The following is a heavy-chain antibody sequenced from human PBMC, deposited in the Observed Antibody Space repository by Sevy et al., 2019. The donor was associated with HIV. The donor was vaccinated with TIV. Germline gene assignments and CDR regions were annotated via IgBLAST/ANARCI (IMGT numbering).Heavy chain of an antibody. CDR2: MYTSGST. V-gene: IGHV4-4*07. CDR1: GGSINNYF. CDR3: ARDRSYDSSGKPLDY. D-gene: IGHD3-22*01. J-gene: IGHJ4*02. Sequence: SETLSLTCTVSGGSINNYFWTWIRQPAGKGLEWIGRMYTSGSTDYNPSLRSRVTMSLNTSKNQFSLKLSSVTAADTALYDCARDRSYDSSGKPLDYWGQGTLVTVSS.